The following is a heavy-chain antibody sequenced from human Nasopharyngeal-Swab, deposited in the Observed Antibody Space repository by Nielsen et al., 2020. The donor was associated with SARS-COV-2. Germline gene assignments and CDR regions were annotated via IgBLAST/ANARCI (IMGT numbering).Heavy chain of an antibody. J-gene: IGHJ4*02. Sequence: GESLKISCAASGFTFSSYGMHWVRQAPGKGLEWVAVISYDGSDKYYADSVKGRFTISRDNSKNTLYLQMNSLRAEDTAVYYCAKEGVVGATTGVVYWGQGTLVTVSS. CDR3: AKEGVVGATTGVVY. D-gene: IGHD1-26*01. CDR1: GFTFSSYG. CDR2: ISYDGSDK. V-gene: IGHV3-30*18.